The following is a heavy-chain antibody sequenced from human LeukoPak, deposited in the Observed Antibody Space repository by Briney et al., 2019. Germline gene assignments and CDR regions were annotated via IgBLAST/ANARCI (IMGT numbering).Heavy chain of an antibody. V-gene: IGHV1-18*01. Sequence: PGGSLRLSCKTSGYTFNIFAITWVRQAPGQGLEWMGWINPHSGNTNSAQRVKGRVTLTTDTSTRTAYMELRSLRSDDTAMYYCATGEAFTGSFDFWGQGTVVAVSS. CDR1: GYTFNIFA. D-gene: IGHD3-10*01. CDR3: ATGEAFTGSFDF. CDR2: INPHSGNT. J-gene: IGHJ4*02.